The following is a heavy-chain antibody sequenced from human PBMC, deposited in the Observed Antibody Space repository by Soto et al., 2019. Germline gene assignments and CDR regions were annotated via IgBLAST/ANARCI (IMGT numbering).Heavy chain of an antibody. J-gene: IGHJ4*02. CDR3: ARELVGPGSPHFDY. Sequence: SLRLSCAASGFTFSSYGMHWARQAPGKGLEWVAVIWYDGSNKYYADSVKGRFTISRDNSKNTLYLQMNSLRAEDTAVYYCARELVGPGSPHFDYWGQGTLVTVSS. V-gene: IGHV3-33*01. CDR2: IWYDGSNK. CDR1: GFTFSSYG.